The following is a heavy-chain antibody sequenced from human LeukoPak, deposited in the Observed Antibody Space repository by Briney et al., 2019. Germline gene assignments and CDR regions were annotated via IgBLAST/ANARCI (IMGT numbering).Heavy chain of an antibody. J-gene: IGHJ4*02. V-gene: IGHV4-59*01. D-gene: IGHD6-19*01. CDR2: IYYSGST. CDR1: GGSISSYY. Sequence: SETLSLTCTVSGGSISSYYWNWIRQPPGKGLEWIGYIYYSGSTNYNPSLKSRVTISVDTSKNQFSLKLTSVTAADTAVYYCARGPMAVAGTFDYWGQGTLVTVSS. CDR3: ARGPMAVAGTFDY.